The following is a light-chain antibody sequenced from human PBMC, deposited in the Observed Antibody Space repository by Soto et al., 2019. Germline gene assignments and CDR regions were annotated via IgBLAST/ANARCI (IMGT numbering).Light chain of an antibody. V-gene: IGKV3-15*01. CDR2: GAS. CDR3: HQYNNWRT. J-gene: IGKJ1*01. Sequence: EIVMTQSPAILSVSPGERATLSCRANQSISSNLAWYQQKPGQAPRLLIYGASARATGIPDRFSGSGAGTEFTLTISSLQSEDFAVYYCHQYNNWRTFGQGTKVDIK. CDR1: QSISSN.